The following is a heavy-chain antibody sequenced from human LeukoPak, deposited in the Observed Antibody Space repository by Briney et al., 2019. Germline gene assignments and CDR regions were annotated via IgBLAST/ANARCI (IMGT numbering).Heavy chain of an antibody. D-gene: IGHD1-1*01. J-gene: IGHJ4*02. V-gene: IGHV3-23*01. Sequence: GGSLRLSCAASGFTFSNYAMSWVRQAPARGLEWVSSLRGDGETFYADSVKGRFTLSRDDSRNTVYLHLNNLRVEDTAVYYCARAGWISNADAVWWGQGTLVTVSS. CDR2: LRGDGET. CDR3: ARAGWISNADAVW. CDR1: GFTFSNYA.